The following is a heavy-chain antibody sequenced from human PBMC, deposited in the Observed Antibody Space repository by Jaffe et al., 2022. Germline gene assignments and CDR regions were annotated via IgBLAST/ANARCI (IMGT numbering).Heavy chain of an antibody. Sequence: EVLLVESGGGLVQPGGSLRLSCAASGFSFSSYWMSWVRQAPGGGLEWVADISQDGRGKSYVDSVKGRFTISRDNAKNSLYLQVNSLRADDTAVYYCARPPEYCRDTGCIDSFDFWGQGTMITVSS. CDR1: GFSFSSYW. CDR3: ARPPEYCRDTGCIDSFDF. D-gene: IGHD2-15*01. V-gene: IGHV3-7*05. CDR2: ISQDGRGK. J-gene: IGHJ3*01.